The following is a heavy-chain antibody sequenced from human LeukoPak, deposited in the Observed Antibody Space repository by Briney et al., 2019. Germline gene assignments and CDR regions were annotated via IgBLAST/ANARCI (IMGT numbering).Heavy chain of an antibody. CDR3: ASAGMTTVTDF. D-gene: IGHD4-11*01. V-gene: IGHV3-21*01. J-gene: IGHJ4*02. CDR2: ISSSSSYI. Sequence: GGSLRLSHAASGFTFSSYSMNWVRQAPGKGLEWVSSISSSSSYIYYADSVKSRFTISRDNAKNSLYLQMNSLRAEDTAVYYCASAGMTTVTDFWGQGTLVTVSS. CDR1: GFTFSSYS.